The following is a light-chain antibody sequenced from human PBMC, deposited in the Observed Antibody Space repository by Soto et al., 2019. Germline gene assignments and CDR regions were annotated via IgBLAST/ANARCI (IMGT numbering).Light chain of an antibody. Sequence: DIQMTQSPSTLSASVGDRVTVTCRASQSFGGYLAWYQQKPGKALKLLISGASTLEGGVPSRFSVSGSGTEYTLTISSLQPDDFATYYCQDYGTYPWPFGQGTKVDIK. CDR3: QDYGTYPWP. J-gene: IGKJ1*01. CDR1: QSFGGY. CDR2: GAS. V-gene: IGKV1-5*03.